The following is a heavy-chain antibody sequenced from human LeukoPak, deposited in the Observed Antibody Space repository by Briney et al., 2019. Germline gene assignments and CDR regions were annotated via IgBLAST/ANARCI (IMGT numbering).Heavy chain of an antibody. D-gene: IGHD3-10*01. V-gene: IGHV3-30*04. CDR2: ISYGGSNK. Sequence: PGGSLRLSCAASGFTFNTYTMNWVRQAPGKGLEWVAVISYGGSNKYYADSVQGRFTISRDDSKNTLYLQMNSLRREDTAVYFCARVDLWFGEVLAGGLDYWGQGALVTVSS. CDR1: GFTFNTYT. CDR3: ARVDLWFGEVLAGGLDY. J-gene: IGHJ4*02.